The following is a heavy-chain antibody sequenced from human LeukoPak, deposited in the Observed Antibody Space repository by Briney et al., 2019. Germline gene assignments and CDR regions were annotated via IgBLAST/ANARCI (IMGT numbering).Heavy chain of an antibody. J-gene: IGHJ6*03. D-gene: IGHD3-3*01. CDR1: GFAFSDSY. Sequence: TGGSLRLSCRASGFAFSDSYMSWIRQAPGKEPEWLAYIITYIADSVEGRFTISRDNAKNSLYLQMNSLRAEDTAVYYCARESDDFWSGPGYMDVWGKGTTVTVSS. CDR2: IIT. CDR3: ARESDDFWSGPGYMDV. V-gene: IGHV3-11*06.